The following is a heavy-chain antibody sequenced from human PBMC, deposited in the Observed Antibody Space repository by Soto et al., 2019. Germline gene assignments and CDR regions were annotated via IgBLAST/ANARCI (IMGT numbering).Heavy chain of an antibody. J-gene: IGHJ6*02. D-gene: IGHD3-10*01. CDR1: EFTFSSYW. CDR3: ARELSGRADV. CDR2: LNEDGSFT. V-gene: IGHV3-74*01. Sequence: EVQLVESGGGLVRPGGSRRLSCVASEFTFSSYWMHWVRQVPGKGLVWVSRLNEDGSFTTYADSVKGRVTISRDNAKKTLYRQMNSLRAEDTAGYYCARELSGRADVWGQGTTVTVSS.